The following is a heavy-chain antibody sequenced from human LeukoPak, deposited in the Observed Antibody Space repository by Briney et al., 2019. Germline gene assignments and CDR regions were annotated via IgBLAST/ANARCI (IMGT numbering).Heavy chain of an antibody. CDR3: ARCPLRRASMTTVTTDWFDP. D-gene: IGHD4-17*01. J-gene: IGHJ5*02. CDR2: ISAYNGNT. Sequence: ASVKVSCKDSGYTFTSYGISWVRQAPGQGLEWMGWISAYNGNTNYAQKLQGRVTMTTDTSTSTAYMELRSLRSDDTAVYYCARCPLRRASMTTVTTDWFDPWGQGTLVTVSS. V-gene: IGHV1-18*01. CDR1: GYTFTSYG.